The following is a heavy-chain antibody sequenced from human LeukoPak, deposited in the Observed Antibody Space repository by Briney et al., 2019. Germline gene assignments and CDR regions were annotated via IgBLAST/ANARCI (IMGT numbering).Heavy chain of an antibody. D-gene: IGHD3-16*01. CDR3: VRQLGEFSPHYYYYMDV. Sequence: GASVKVSCKASGYTFTSYAMNWVRQAPGQGLEWMGWINTNTGNPTYAQGFTGRFVFSLDTSVNTAYLQISSLKAEDTAVYYCVRQLGEFSPHYYYYMDVWGKGTTVTISS. V-gene: IGHV7-4-1*02. CDR2: INTNTGNP. CDR1: GYTFTSYA. J-gene: IGHJ6*03.